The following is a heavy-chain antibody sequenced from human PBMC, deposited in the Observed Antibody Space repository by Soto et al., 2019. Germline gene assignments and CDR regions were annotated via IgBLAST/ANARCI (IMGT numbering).Heavy chain of an antibody. D-gene: IGHD1-26*01. CDR3: AKRPRALLTFDY. CDR1: GFIFSNYV. CDR2: ISDSGGTS. Sequence: EVQLVDSGGGLVQPGGSLRLSCAASGFIFSNYVMSWVRQAPGKGLEWVSSISDSGGTSYYADSVKGRSTISRDNSKNTLYLQMNSLRAEDTAIYDCAKRPRALLTFDYWGQGTLVTVSS. V-gene: IGHV3-23*04. J-gene: IGHJ4*02.